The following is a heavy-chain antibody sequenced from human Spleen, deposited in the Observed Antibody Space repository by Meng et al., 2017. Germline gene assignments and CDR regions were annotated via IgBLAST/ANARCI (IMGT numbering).Heavy chain of an antibody. Sequence: GGSLRLSCAASGFTFSSYAMSWVRQAPGKGLEWVSAISSSGGSTFYADSVKGRFSISRDNSKNTLYLQVNRLRAEDTALYYCAKDIKGNSHKYGMYVWGQGSTVTVSS. CDR1: GFTFSSYA. D-gene: IGHD1-1*01. J-gene: IGHJ6*01. CDR3: AKDIKGNSHKYGMYV. V-gene: IGHV3-23*01. CDR2: ISSSGGST.